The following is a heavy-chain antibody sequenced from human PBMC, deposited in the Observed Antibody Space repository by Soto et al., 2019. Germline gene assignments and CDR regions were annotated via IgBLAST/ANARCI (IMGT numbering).Heavy chain of an antibody. D-gene: IGHD1-1*01. CDR3: AKDKAGTTSFDD. CDR2: ISERGDST. Sequence: LGGSLRLSCAASGFTIRNYAMSWVRQAPGKGLEWVSAISERGDSTHYADSVKGRFTISRDTSKNTLYLQMNTLRAEDTAVYYCAKDKAGTTSFDDWGQGTLVTVSS. V-gene: IGHV3-23*01. J-gene: IGHJ4*02. CDR1: GFTIRNYA.